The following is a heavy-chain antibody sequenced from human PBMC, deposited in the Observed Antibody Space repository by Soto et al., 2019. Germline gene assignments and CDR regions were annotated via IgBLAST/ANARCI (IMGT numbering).Heavy chain of an antibody. CDR2: ISAYNGNT. Sequence: SVKVACKPCGYPFTRYGISWVRQAPGQGLEWMGWISAYNGNTNYAQKLQGRVTMTTDTSTSTAYMELRSLRSDDTAVYYCASVTDWSGGSCYPGNWFDPWGQGTLVTVSS. J-gene: IGHJ5*02. V-gene: IGHV1-18*01. CDR1: GYPFTRYG. CDR3: ASVTDWSGGSCYPGNWFDP. D-gene: IGHD2-15*01.